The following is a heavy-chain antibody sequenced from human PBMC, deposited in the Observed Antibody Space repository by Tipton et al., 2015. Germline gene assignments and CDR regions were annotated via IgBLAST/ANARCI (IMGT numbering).Heavy chain of an antibody. CDR1: GGSITTSSYF. V-gene: IGHV4-39*01. CDR3: ARGGSLFDH. CDR2: ISYSGST. J-gene: IGHJ4*02. Sequence: TLSLTCTVSGGSITTSSYFWGWIRQSPGKGLEWIGSISYSGSTYYNPSLKSRVTISVDTPKNQFSLKVTSVTAADTAVYYCARGGSLFDHWGQGTLVTVSS. D-gene: IGHD2-15*01.